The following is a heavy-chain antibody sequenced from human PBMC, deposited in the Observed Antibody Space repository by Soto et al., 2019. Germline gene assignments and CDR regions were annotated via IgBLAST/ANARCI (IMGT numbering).Heavy chain of an antibody. V-gene: IGHV3-21*01. CDR2: ISSRSSYI. Sequence: EVQLVESGGGLVKPGGSLRLSCAASGFTFSSYSMNWVRQAPGKGLEWVSSISSRSSYIYYADSVKGRFTISRDNAKNSLYLQMNCLRAEDTAVYYCARDGEQWLVTGAFDIGGKEKMVIFSS. D-gene: IGHD6-19*01. CDR3: ARDGEQWLVTGAFDI. J-gene: IGHJ3*02. CDR1: GFTFSSYS.